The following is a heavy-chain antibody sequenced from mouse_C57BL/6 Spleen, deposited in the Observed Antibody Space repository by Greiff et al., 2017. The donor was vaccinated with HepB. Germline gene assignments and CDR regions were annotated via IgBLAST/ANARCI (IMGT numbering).Heavy chain of an antibody. Sequence: EVQLQQSGPELVKPGASVKMPCKASGYTFTDYNMHWVKQSHGKSLEWIGYINPNNGGTSYNQKFKGKATLTVNKSSSTAYMELRSLTSEDSAVYYCARSHDGYYTWFAYWGQGTLVTVSA. CDR3: ARSHDGYYTWFAY. V-gene: IGHV1-22*01. J-gene: IGHJ3*01. D-gene: IGHD2-3*01. CDR2: INPNNGGT. CDR1: GYTFTDYN.